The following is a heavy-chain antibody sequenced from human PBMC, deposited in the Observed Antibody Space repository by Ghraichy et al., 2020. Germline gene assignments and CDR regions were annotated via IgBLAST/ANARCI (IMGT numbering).Heavy chain of an antibody. CDR3: ARDLDGSNPGDY. D-gene: IGHD5-24*01. CDR2: ITICNSFI. J-gene: IGHJ4*02. V-gene: IGHV3-21*01. CDR1: GFTFSSYS. Sequence: LSLTCAASGFTFSSYSMNWVRQAPGKGLEWVSCITICNSFIYYADSVKGRFTISRDNAKNSLYLHMNSLRAEDTAVYYCARDLDGSNPGDYWGQGTLVTVSS.